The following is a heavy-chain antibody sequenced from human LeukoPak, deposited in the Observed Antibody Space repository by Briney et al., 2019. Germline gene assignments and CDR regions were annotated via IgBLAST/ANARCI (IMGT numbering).Heavy chain of an antibody. CDR2: IYHSGST. CDR3: AREAAYYDILTGYYGGPGGADFDY. V-gene: IGHV4-4*02. Sequence: SGTLSLTCAVSGGSISSSNWWSWVRQPPGKGREWIGEIYHSGSTNYNPSLKSRVTISVDTSKNQFSLKLSSVTAADTAVYYCAREAAYYDILTGYYGGPGGADFDYWGQGTLVTVSS. CDR1: GGSISSSNW. J-gene: IGHJ4*02. D-gene: IGHD3-9*01.